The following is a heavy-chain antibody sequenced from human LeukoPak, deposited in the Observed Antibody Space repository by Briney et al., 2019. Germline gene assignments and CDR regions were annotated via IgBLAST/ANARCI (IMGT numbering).Heavy chain of an antibody. CDR3: ARGLVRVVPAAARYYYYYMDV. CDR2: ISGSGGST. D-gene: IGHD2-2*01. Sequence: GGSLRLSCAASGFTFSSYGMSWVRQAPGKGLEWVSAISGSGGSTYYADSVKGRFTISRDNSKNTLYLQMNSLRAEDTAVYYCARGLVRVVPAAARYYYYYMDVWGKGTTVTISS. CDR1: GFTFSSYG. J-gene: IGHJ6*03. V-gene: IGHV3-23*01.